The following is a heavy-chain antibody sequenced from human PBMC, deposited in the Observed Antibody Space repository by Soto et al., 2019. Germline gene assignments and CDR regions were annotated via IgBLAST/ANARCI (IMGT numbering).Heavy chain of an antibody. Sequence: EVQLLESGGGLVQPGGTLRLSCADSGFTFSTYAMSWVRQAPGKGLDWVSTIGESGTNTYYADSVKGLFTISRDNSKITLDLQMSSLRAGDTALSYCAKWYSGSPPHFLHLGQGALVTVSA. CDR1: GFTFSTYA. CDR3: AKWYSGSPPHFLH. D-gene: IGHD1-26*01. V-gene: IGHV3-23*01. CDR2: IGESGTNT. J-gene: IGHJ1*01.